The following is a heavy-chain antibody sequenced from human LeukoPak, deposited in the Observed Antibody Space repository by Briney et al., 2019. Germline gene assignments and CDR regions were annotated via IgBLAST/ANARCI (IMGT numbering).Heavy chain of an antibody. V-gene: IGHV1-18*01. J-gene: IGHJ4*02. Sequence: ASVKVSCKASGYTFTSYGISWVRQAPGQGLEWMGWISAYNGNTNYAQKLQGRVTMTTDTSTSTAYMELRSLRSDDTAVYYCARQVIPYDILTGYYYFDYWGQGTLVTVSS. CDR3: ARQVIPYDILTGYYYFDY. CDR2: ISAYNGNT. D-gene: IGHD3-9*01. CDR1: GYTFTSYG.